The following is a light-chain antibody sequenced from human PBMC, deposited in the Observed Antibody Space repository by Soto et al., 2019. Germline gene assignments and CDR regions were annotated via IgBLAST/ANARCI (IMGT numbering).Light chain of an antibody. J-gene: IGKJ4*01. Sequence: EIVFTQSPGTLSLSPGERATLSCRASQSVSSSYLAWYQQKPGQAPRLLIYGASSRATGIPGRFSGSGSGTDFTLTISRLEPEDFAVYYCQQYGSSPRTFGGGTKV. CDR2: GAS. CDR3: QQYGSSPRT. CDR1: QSVSSSY. V-gene: IGKV3-20*01.